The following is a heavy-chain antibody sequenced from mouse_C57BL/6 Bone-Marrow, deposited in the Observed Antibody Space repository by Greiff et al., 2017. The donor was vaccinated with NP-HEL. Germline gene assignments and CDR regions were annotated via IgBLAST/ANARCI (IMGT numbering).Heavy chain of an antibody. Sequence: EVKLVESGGGLVQSGRSLRLSCATSGFTFSDFYMEWVRQAPGKGLEWIAASRNKANDYTTEYSASVKGRFIVSRDTSQSILYLQMNALRAEDTAIYYCARGSSPDYYAMDYWGQGTSVTVSS. CDR3: ARGSSPDYYAMDY. CDR2: SRNKANDYTT. CDR1: GFTFSDFY. J-gene: IGHJ4*01. V-gene: IGHV7-1*01. D-gene: IGHD1-1*01.